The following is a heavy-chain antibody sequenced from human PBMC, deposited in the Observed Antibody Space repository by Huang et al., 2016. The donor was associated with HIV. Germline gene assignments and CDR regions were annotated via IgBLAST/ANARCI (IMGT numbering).Heavy chain of an antibody. CDR3: AGGRRKWLQRSIQGAFDI. Sequence: QVQLVESGGGMVKPGGSLRLACVASGFTFSDYSMTWIRQAPGERLEGVSYSSRSCTTISYGDAVKGRFTISRDNGKNSVYLQMSNLRGEDSAVYYCAGGRRKWLQRSIQGAFDIWGQGAMVTVSS. CDR2: SSRSCTTI. V-gene: IGHV3-11*01. CDR1: GFTFSDYS. D-gene: IGHD5-12*01. J-gene: IGHJ3*02.